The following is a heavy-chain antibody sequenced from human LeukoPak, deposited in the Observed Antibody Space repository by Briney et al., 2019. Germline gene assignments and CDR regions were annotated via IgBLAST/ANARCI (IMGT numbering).Heavy chain of an antibody. CDR3: AKGITYYYDSSGYYPNFDY. Sequence: PGGSLRLSCAVSGFTFSDYEMNWVRQAPGKGLEWVSYISSRGRKIYYADSVKGRFTISRDNSKNTLYLQMNSLRAEDTAVYYCAKGITYYYDSSGYYPNFDYWGQGTLVSVSS. CDR1: GFTFSDYE. CDR2: ISSRGRKI. D-gene: IGHD3-22*01. J-gene: IGHJ4*02. V-gene: IGHV3-48*03.